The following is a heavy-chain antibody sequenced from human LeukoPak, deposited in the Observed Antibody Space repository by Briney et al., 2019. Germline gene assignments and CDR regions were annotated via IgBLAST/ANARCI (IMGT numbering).Heavy chain of an antibody. D-gene: IGHD3-3*01. J-gene: IGHJ5*02. CDR3: ARAPGYDFWSGYPYAWFDP. CDR1: GGTFSSYA. V-gene: IGHV1-69*13. CDR2: IIPIFGTA. Sequence: SVKVSCKASGGTFSSYAISWVRQAPGQGLEWMGGIIPIFGTANYAQKFQGRVTITADGSTSTAYMELSSLRSEDTAVYYCARAPGYDFWSGYPYAWFDPWGQGTLVTVSS.